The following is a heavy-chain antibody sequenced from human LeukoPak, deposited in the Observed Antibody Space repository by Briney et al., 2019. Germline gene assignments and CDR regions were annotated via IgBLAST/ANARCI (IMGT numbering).Heavy chain of an antibody. Sequence: GGSLRLSCEASGFTFSSYTMNWVRQAPGKGLEWVSSISDSSTYVHYTNSVKGRFTISRDNSQNTLYLQMNSLRPEDTAVYYCAKGGASVTRYVDYWGQGTLVTVSS. CDR3: AKGGASVTRYVDY. J-gene: IGHJ4*02. CDR2: ISDSSTYV. V-gene: IGHV3-21*01. CDR1: GFTFSSYT. D-gene: IGHD4-17*01.